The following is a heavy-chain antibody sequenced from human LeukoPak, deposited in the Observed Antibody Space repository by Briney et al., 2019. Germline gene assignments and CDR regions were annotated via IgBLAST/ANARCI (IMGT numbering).Heavy chain of an antibody. CDR1: GFTFSSYA. CDR3: VKGSGDIVVVPAADAGMDV. J-gene: IGHJ6*02. D-gene: IGHD2-2*01. Sequence: GGSLRLSCSASGFTFSSYAMHWVRQAPGKGLGYVSAISSNGGSTYYADSVKGRFTISRDNSKNTLYLQMSSLRAEDTAVYYCVKGSGDIVVVPAADAGMDVWGQGTTVTVSS. CDR2: ISSNGGST. V-gene: IGHV3-64D*06.